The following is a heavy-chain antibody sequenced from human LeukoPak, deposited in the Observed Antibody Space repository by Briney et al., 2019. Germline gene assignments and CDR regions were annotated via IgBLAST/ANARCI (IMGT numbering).Heavy chain of an antibody. CDR2: INSDGSTI. V-gene: IGHV3-74*01. D-gene: IGHD3-22*01. CDR1: GFTFSNYW. CDR3: AKGNVIVVVDYI. Sequence: PGGSLRLSCAASGFTFSNYWMHWVRQAPGKGLVWVSRINSDGSTITYADSVKGRFTISRDNSENTLYLQMNSLRAEDTAIYYCAKGNVIVVVDYIGGQGALVTVSS. J-gene: IGHJ4*02.